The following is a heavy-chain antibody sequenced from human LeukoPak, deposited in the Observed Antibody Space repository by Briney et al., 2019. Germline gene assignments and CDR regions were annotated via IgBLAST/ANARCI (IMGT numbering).Heavy chain of an antibody. J-gene: IGHJ4*02. Sequence: KSLETLSLTCTVSGGPISSYYWSWIRQPPGKGLEWIGYIYYSGSTNYNPSLKSRVTISVDTSKNQFSLKLSSVTAADTAVYYCARYDPHTHDYGDYSLDYWGQGTLVTVSS. D-gene: IGHD4-17*01. CDR2: IYYSGST. V-gene: IGHV4-59*08. CDR1: GGPISSYY. CDR3: ARYDPHTHDYGDYSLDY.